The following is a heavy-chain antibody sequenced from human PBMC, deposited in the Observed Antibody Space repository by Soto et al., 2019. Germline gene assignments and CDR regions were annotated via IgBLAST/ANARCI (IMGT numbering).Heavy chain of an antibody. CDR1: GGSIRGGDYY. D-gene: IGHD3-10*01. Sequence: QVQLQESGPGLVKPSQTLSLTCTVSGGSIRGGDYYWSWIRQHPGKGLEWIGYIFYSGNSFYNPSLKSVVTISVDTSENPFSLHLSSVTAAAAAIYYCARLSSLYYNSDYGGYYFDYWGQGTLVSVSS. J-gene: IGHJ4*02. CDR3: ARLSSLYYNSDYGGYYFDY. CDR2: IFYSGNS. V-gene: IGHV4-31*01.